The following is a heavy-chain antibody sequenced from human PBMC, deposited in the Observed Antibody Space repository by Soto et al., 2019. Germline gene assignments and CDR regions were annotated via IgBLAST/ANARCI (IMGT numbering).Heavy chain of an antibody. D-gene: IGHD4-17*01. CDR1: GFTFSTYS. V-gene: IGHV3-48*01. J-gene: IGHJ6*03. CDR3: ARVPDYGDYRDYYYYYMDV. Sequence: GGSLTLSCAASGFTFSTYSMDWVRQAPGKGLEWVSYISTSSNTIYYADSVRGRFTISRDNAKNSLYLQMNSLRAEDTAVYYCARVPDYGDYRDYYYYYMDVWGKGTTVTVSS. CDR2: ISTSSNTI.